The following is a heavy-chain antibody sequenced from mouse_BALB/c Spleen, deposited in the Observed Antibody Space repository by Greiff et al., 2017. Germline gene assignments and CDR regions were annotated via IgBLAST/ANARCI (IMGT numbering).Heavy chain of an antibody. CDR1: GYAFTNYL. D-gene: IGHD2-14*01. V-gene: IGHV1-54*01. J-gene: IGHJ3*01. CDR2: INPGSGGT. CDR3: ARSDRYSFAY. Sequence: VQLQQSGAELVRPGTSVKVSCKASGYAFTNYLIEWVKQRPGQGLEWIGVINPGSGGTNYNEKFKGKATLTADKSSSTAYMQLSSLTSDDSAVYFCARSDRYSFAYWGQGTLVTVSA.